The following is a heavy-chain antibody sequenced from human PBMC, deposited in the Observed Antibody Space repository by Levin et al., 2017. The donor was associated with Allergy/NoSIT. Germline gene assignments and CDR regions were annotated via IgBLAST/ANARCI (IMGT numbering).Heavy chain of an antibody. CDR3: ARGHHGGSGWLPDRYGMDV. V-gene: IGHV1-69*13. D-gene: IGHD3-10*01. Sequence: EASVKVSCKASGGTFSSYAISWVRQAPGQGLEWMGGIIPIFGTANYAQKFQGRVTITADESTSTAYMELSSLRSEDTAVYYCARGHHGGSGWLPDRYGMDVWGQGTTVTVSS. J-gene: IGHJ6*02. CDR2: IIPIFGTA. CDR1: GGTFSSYA.